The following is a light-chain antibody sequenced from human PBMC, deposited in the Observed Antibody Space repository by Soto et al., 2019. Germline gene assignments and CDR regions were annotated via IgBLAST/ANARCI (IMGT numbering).Light chain of an antibody. J-gene: IGKJ1*01. V-gene: IGKV3-15*01. CDR1: QSVSSN. CDR2: GAS. CDR3: QQYNNWPPWK. Sequence: EIVMTQSPGTLSVSPGERATLSCSASQSVSSNLAWYQQKPGQAPRLLIYGASTRATGIPARFSGSGSGTDFTLTISSLQSEDFAVYYCQQYNNWPPWKFGQGTKVDIK.